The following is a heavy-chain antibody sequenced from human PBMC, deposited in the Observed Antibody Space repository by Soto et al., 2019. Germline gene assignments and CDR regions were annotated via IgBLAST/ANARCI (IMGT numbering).Heavy chain of an antibody. CDR1: GFTFSSYG. CDR3: ARDHEREGYGSGMDV. CDR2: IWYDGSNK. Sequence: ESGGGVVQPGRSLRLSCAASGFTFSSYGMHWVRQAPGKGLEWVAVIWYDGSNKYYADSVKGRFTISRDNSKNTLYLQMNSLRAEDTAVYYCARDHEREGYGSGMDVWGQGTTVTVSS. J-gene: IGHJ6*02. V-gene: IGHV3-33*01. D-gene: IGHD3-10*01.